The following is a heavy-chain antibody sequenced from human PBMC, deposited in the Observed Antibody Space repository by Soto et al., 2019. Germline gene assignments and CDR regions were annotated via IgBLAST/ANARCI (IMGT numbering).Heavy chain of an antibody. CDR2: ISYDGSNK. CDR3: AKGDRIAAAGHFDY. Sequence: PGGSLRLSCAASGFTFSSYGMHWVRQAPGKGLEWVAVISYDGSNKYYADFVKGRFTISRDNSKNTLYLQMNSLRAEDTAVYYCAKGDRIAAAGHFDYWGQGTLVTVSS. V-gene: IGHV3-30*18. J-gene: IGHJ4*02. D-gene: IGHD6-13*01. CDR1: GFTFSSYG.